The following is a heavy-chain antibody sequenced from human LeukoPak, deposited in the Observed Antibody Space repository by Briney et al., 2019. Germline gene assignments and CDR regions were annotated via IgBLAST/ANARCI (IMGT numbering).Heavy chain of an antibody. CDR3: ARDGYFDY. Sequence: ASVKVSCKASDYTFSTYGIAWVRQAPGQGLEWMGWISGDNGNTNYAQKFQGRVTMTTDTTTTTAYMELRSLRSDDTAVYYCARDGYFDYWGQETLVSVSS. J-gene: IGHJ4*02. CDR2: ISGDNGNT. V-gene: IGHV1-18*01. CDR1: DYTFSTYG.